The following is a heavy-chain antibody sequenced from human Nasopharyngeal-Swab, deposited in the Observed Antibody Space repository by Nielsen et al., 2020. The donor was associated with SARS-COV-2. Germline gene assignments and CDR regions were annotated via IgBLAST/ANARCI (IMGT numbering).Heavy chain of an antibody. V-gene: IGHV1-69*06. J-gene: IGHJ4*02. D-gene: IGHD6-13*01. Sequence: SVKVSCKASGGTFSNYAFSWVRHAPGQGLDWMCGIIPLIGTANYAQKFQGRVMITADKSTSTAYMELSRLRSEDTAVYYCARASSWYGSRYYDLDNWGQGTLVTVSS. CDR2: IIPLIGTA. CDR3: ARASSWYGSRYYDLDN. CDR1: GGTFSNYA.